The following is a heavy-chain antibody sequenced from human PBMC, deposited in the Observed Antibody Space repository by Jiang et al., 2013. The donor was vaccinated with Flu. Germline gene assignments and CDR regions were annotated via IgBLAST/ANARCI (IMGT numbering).Heavy chain of an antibody. CDR1: GDSISSNAAG. V-gene: IGHV6-1*01. CDR2: TYYRSKWYY. D-gene: IGHD3-10*01. J-gene: IGHJ6*02. Sequence: QTLSLTCAISGDSISSNAAGWNWIRQSPSRGLEWLGRTYYRSKWYYDYAVSVKSRLAINPDTSKNQFSLQLNFVTPEDTAVYYCARDEEAGGGTGAYYYYGLDVWGQGTTVTVSS. CDR3: ARDEEAGGGTGAYYYYGLDV.